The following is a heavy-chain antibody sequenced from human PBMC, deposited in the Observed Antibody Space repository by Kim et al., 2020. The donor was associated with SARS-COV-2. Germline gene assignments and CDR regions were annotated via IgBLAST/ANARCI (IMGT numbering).Heavy chain of an antibody. CDR3: ARDLTGTTDVFGY. V-gene: IGHV4-4*02. J-gene: IGHJ4*02. D-gene: IGHD1-7*01. Sequence: YRPTLKRRDTISVDKSKNQFSLKLSSVTAADTAVYYCARDLTGTTDVFGYWGQGTLVTVSS.